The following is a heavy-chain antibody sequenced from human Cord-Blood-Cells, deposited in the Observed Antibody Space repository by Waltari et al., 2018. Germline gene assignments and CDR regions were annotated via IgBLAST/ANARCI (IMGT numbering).Heavy chain of an antibody. D-gene: IGHD7-27*01. CDR1: GSSFTRSC. J-gene: IGHJ3*02. V-gene: IGHV5-51*03. CDR2: IYPGDSDT. CDR3: AGTLTGDLGDAFDI. Sequence: ELQLVQSGGGAKQQGESLKISCKGSGSSFTRSCICWIGQMPGKGVEWIGIIYPGDSDTRDSPSFQGQVTISADKSISTAYLQWSSLKASDTAMYYCAGTLTGDLGDAFDIWGQGTMVTVSS.